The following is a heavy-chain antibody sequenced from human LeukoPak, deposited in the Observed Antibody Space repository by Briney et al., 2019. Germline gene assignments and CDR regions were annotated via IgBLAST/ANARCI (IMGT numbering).Heavy chain of an antibody. D-gene: IGHD6-13*01. Sequence: GGSLRLSCAASGFTFSDSYMTWIRQAPGKGLEWVSYISNSGSSIYYADSVKGRFTISRDNSKNTLYLQMNSLRAEDTAVYYCAKSRDEYSSSWHFDYWGQGTLVTVSS. CDR1: GFTFSDSY. CDR3: AKSRDEYSSSWHFDY. CDR2: ISNSGSSI. V-gene: IGHV3-11*04. J-gene: IGHJ4*02.